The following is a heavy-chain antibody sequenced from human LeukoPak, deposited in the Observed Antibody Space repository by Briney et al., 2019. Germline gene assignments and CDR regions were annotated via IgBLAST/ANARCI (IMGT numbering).Heavy chain of an antibody. CDR1: GFTFSSYS. CDR2: ISSSSSYI. Sequence: AGGSLRLSCAASGFTFSSYSMNWVRQAPGKGLEWVSSISSSSSYIYYADSVKGRFTISRDNAKNSLFLQMNSLRADDTAVYYCARGSGSIPAFLDYWGQGTLVTVSS. V-gene: IGHV3-21*01. J-gene: IGHJ4*02. D-gene: IGHD2-15*01. CDR3: ARGSGSIPAFLDY.